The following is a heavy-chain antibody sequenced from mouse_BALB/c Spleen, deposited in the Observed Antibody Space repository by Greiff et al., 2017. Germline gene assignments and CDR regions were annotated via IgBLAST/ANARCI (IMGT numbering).Heavy chain of an antibody. Sequence: EVHLVESGGGLVKPGGSLKLSCAASGFTFSDYYMYWVRQTPEKRLEWVATISDGGSYTYYPDSVKGRFTISRDNAKNNLYLQMSSLKSEDTAMYYCARERGYYGNWFAYWGQGTLVTVSA. CDR1: GFTFSDYY. J-gene: IGHJ3*01. CDR2: ISDGGSYT. CDR3: ARERGYYGNWFAY. D-gene: IGHD2-1*01. V-gene: IGHV5-4*02.